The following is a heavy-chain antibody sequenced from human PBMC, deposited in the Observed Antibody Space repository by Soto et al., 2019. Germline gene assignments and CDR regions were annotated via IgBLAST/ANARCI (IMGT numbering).Heavy chain of an antibody. CDR1: GYSFTNYW. CDR2: IYPGDSDT. CDR3: ARAMVRGKNYYGVDV. J-gene: IGHJ6*02. V-gene: IGHV5-51*03. D-gene: IGHD3-10*01. Sequence: EVQLVQSGAEVKKPGESLKISCKGSGYSFTNYWIGWVSQMPGKGLEWMGIIYPGDSDTRYSPSFQGQVTISADKSISTAYRQWSSLKASDTAMYYCARAMVRGKNYYGVDVWGQGTTVTVSS.